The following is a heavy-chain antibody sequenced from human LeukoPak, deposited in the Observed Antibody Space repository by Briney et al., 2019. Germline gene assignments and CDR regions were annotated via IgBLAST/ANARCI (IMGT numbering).Heavy chain of an antibody. D-gene: IGHD6-13*01. CDR1: GFTFDDYA. Sequence: GGSLRLSCAASGFTFDDYAMHWVRQAPGKGLEWVSGISWNSGSIGYADSVKGRFTISRDNAKNSLYLQMNSLRAEDTALYCCAKAGAAFSPYYFDSWGQGTLVTVSS. J-gene: IGHJ4*02. CDR3: AKAGAAFSPYYFDS. CDR2: ISWNSGSI. V-gene: IGHV3-9*01.